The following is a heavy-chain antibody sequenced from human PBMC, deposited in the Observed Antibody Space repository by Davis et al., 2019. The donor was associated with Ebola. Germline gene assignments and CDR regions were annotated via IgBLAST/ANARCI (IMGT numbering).Heavy chain of an antibody. CDR3: ARAIQSNNWFDL. CDR1: GFTFSGYT. D-gene: IGHD5-18*01. CDR2: ISTSSSTI. J-gene: IGHJ5*02. V-gene: IGHV3-48*02. Sequence: PGGSLRLSCAASGFTFSGYTMNWIRQAPGQGLEWVSYISTSSSTIYYADSVRGRFTVSRDNAKKSLYLQMNSLRDEDTAVYYCARAIQSNNWFDLWGQGTLVTVSS.